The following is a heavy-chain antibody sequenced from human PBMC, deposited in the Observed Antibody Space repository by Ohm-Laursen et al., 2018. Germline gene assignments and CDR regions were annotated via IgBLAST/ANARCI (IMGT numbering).Heavy chain of an antibody. CDR2: IYYSGST. J-gene: IGHJ4*02. V-gene: IGHV4-59*01. Sequence: SETLSLTCPVSGASMIDYYWNWIRQPPGKGLEWIGYIYYSGSTKYNPSLESRVTISLYTSRNQFYLRLTSLTAADTAVYYCARNFNWENPYNFAYWGQGILVTVSS. CDR1: GASMIDYY. D-gene: IGHD3-9*01. CDR3: ARNFNWENPYNFAY.